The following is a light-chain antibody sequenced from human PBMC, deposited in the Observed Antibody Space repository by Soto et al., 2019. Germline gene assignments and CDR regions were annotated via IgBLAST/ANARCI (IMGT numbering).Light chain of an antibody. CDR1: SSDVGGYNY. V-gene: IGLV2-14*01. Sequence: QSALTQPASVSGSPGQSITISCTGTSSDVGGYNYVSWDQQHPGKAPKLMIYDVSNRPSGVSNRFSGSKSGNTASLTISGLQAEDEAEYYCSSYTSSSTPLYVFGTGTKVTVL. CDR3: SSYTSSSTPLYV. CDR2: DVS. J-gene: IGLJ1*01.